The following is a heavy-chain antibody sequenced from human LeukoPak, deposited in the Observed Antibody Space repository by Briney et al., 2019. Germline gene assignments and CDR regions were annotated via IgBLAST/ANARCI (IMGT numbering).Heavy chain of an antibody. Sequence: TLSLTCSVSGASISSRYWSWIRQPPGQGLEWIGYIHYSGSTNCNPSLKSRVTISLDTSKNQFSLKLTSVTAADTAVYYCAREGGPYRPLDYSGQGTLVTVSS. CDR3: AREGGPYRPLDY. J-gene: IGHJ4*02. V-gene: IGHV4-59*11. CDR2: IHYSGST. CDR1: GASISSRY.